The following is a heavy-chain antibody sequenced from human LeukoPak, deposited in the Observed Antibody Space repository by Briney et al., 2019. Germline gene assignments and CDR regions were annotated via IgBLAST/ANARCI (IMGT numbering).Heavy chain of an antibody. CDR1: GFTFSSYA. CDR2: ISGSGGST. D-gene: IGHD3-10*01. V-gene: IGHV3-23*01. Sequence: GGSLRLSCAASGFTFSSYAMSWVRQAPGKGLEWVSAISGSGGSTYYADSVKGRFTISRDNSKNTLYLQMNSLRAEDTAVYYRAKDGSITMVRGVIIPSYGMDVWGKGTTVTVSS. CDR3: AKDGSITMVRGVIIPSYGMDV. J-gene: IGHJ6*04.